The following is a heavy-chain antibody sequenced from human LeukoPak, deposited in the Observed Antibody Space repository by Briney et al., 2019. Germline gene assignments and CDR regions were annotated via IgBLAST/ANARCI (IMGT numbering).Heavy chain of an antibody. CDR3: AKGTYYYDSSGFDY. Sequence: TGGSLRLSCAASGLTFSSYAMSWVRQAPGKGLEWVSAISGSGGSTYYADSVKGRFTISRDNSKNTLYLQMNSLRAEDTAVYYCAKGTYYYDSSGFDYWGQGTLVTVSS. J-gene: IGHJ4*02. V-gene: IGHV3-23*01. CDR1: GLTFSSYA. CDR2: ISGSGGST. D-gene: IGHD3-22*01.